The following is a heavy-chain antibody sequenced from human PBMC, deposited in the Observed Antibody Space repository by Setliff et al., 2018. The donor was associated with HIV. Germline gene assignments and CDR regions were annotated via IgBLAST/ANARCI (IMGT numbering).Heavy chain of an antibody. V-gene: IGHV1-69*13. J-gene: IGHJ4*02. CDR3: ARIPNHSSGFDY. CDR2: IVPILNTG. CDR1: GGSFSSYA. Sequence: ASVKVSCKASGGSFSSYAISWVRQAPGQGLEWMGVIVPILNTGNYAPKFQGRVTITADESTTTAYMELSSLRSEDTAVYYCARIPNHSSGFDYWGQGTPVTVSS. D-gene: IGHD3-22*01.